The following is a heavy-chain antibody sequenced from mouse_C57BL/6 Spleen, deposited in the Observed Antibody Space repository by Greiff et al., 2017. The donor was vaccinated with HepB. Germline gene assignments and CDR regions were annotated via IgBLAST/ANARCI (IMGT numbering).Heavy chain of an antibody. V-gene: IGHV5-16*01. D-gene: IGHD1-2*01. CDR1: GFTFSDYY. CDR2: INYDGSST. Sequence: EVQVVESEGGLVQPGSSMKLSCTASGFTFSDYYMAWVRQVPEKGLEWVANINYDGSSTYYLDSLKSRFIISRDNAKNILYLQMSSLKSEDTATYYCARGLLRLDYWGQGTTLTVSS. J-gene: IGHJ2*01. CDR3: ARGLLRLDY.